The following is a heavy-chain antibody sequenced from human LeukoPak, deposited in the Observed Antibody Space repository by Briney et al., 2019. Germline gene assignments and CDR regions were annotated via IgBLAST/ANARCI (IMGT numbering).Heavy chain of an antibody. Sequence: QPGGSLRLSCAASGFTFSYYAMSWVRQAPGKGLEWVSAISGSGGSTYYADSVKGRFTISRDNSKNTLYLQMNSLRAEDTAVYYCAKDLGGTMIVVGIFDYWGQGTLVTVSS. CDR1: GFTFSYYA. D-gene: IGHD3-22*01. J-gene: IGHJ4*02. V-gene: IGHV3-23*01. CDR2: ISGSGGST. CDR3: AKDLGGTMIVVGIFDY.